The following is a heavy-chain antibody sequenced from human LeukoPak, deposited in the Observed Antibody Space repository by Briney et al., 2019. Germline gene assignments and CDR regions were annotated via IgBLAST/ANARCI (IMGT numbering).Heavy chain of an antibody. J-gene: IGHJ4*02. CDR3: ARGDTASLYFDY. V-gene: IGHV4-4*07. Sequence: NPSETLSLTCTVSGGSISSYYWSWIRQPAGKGLEWIGRIYTSGSTNYNPSLKSRVTISVDTSKNQFSLKLSSVTAADTAVYYCARGDTASLYFDYWGQGTLVTVSS. D-gene: IGHD5-18*01. CDR1: GGSISSYY. CDR2: IYTSGST.